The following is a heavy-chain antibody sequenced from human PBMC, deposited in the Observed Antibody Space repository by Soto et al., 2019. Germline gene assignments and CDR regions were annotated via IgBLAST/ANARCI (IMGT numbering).Heavy chain of an antibody. CDR3: ARADYDSSGFRLDY. D-gene: IGHD3-22*01. J-gene: IGHJ4*02. V-gene: IGHV3-30-3*01. Sequence: GGSLRLSCAASGFTVSSNYMSWVRQAPGKGLEWVAVISYDGSNKYYADSVKGRFTISRDNSKNTLYLQMNSLRAEDTAVYYCARADYDSSGFRLDYWGQGTLVTVSS. CDR2: ISYDGSNK. CDR1: GFTVSSNY.